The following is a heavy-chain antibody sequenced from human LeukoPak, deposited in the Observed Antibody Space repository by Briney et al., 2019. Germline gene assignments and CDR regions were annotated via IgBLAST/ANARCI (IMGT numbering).Heavy chain of an antibody. J-gene: IGHJ6*03. CDR1: GFTFSDYY. CDR2: LSSSGSTI. CDR3: ARDITPYYYMDV. V-gene: IGHV3-11*04. D-gene: IGHD3-10*01. Sequence: GGSLRLSCAASGFTFSDYYMNWIRQAPGKGLEWVSYLSSSGSTIYYADSVKGRFTISRDNAKNSLYLQMNSLRAEDTAVYYCARDITPYYYMDVWGKGTTVTVSS.